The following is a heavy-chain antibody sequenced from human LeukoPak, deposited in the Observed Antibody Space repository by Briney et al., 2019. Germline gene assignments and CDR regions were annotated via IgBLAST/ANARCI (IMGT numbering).Heavy chain of an antibody. CDR3: ARQRDDSAYPRMSDF. D-gene: IGHD3-22*01. J-gene: IGHJ4*02. Sequence: SETLSLTCTVSGGSISSSTYYWGWIRQPPGKGLEWIGSIYYSGNTYYNPSLKSRVTLSVDTSKNQFSLQLSSVTAADTAMYYCARQRDDSAYPRMSDFWGQGTLVTVSS. CDR1: GGSISSSTYY. CDR2: IYYSGNT. V-gene: IGHV4-39*01.